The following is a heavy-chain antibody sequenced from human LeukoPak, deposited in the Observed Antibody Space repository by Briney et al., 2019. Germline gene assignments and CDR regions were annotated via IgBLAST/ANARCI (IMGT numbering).Heavy chain of an antibody. CDR2: ISWNSGSI. CDR1: GFTFDDYA. D-gene: IGHD6-13*01. CDR3: AKDMTPGVAAAGIPWFDP. J-gene: IGHJ5*02. V-gene: IGHV3-9*01. Sequence: GGSLRLSCAASGFTFDDYAMHWVRHAPGKGLEWVSGISWNSGSIGYADSVKGRFTISRDNAKNSLYLQVNSLRAEDTALYYCAKDMTPGVAAAGIPWFDPWGQGTLVTVSS.